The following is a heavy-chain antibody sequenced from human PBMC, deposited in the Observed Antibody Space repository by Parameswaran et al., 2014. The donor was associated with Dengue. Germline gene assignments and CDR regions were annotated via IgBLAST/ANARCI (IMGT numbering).Heavy chain of an antibody. D-gene: IGHD3-10*01. V-gene: IGHV4-38-2*01. CDR3: ARRDMVRGVPYYFDY. Sequence: WIRQPPGKGLEWIGSIYHSGSTYYNPSLKSRVTISVDTSKNQFSLKLSSVTAADTAVYYCARRDMVRGVPYYFDYWGQGTLVTVSS. CDR2: IYHSGST. J-gene: IGHJ4*02.